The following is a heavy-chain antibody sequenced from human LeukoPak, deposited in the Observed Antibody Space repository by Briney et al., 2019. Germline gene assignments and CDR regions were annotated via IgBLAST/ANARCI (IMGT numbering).Heavy chain of an antibody. V-gene: IGHV3-11*01. J-gene: IGHJ4*02. Sequence: GGSLRLSCEASRFTFRDYYMSWIRQAPGKGLEWVSYISSSGSNVYYADSVKGRFTISRDNSKNTLYLQMNSLRAEDTAVYYCATIAVASRFFDFWGQGTLVTVSS. D-gene: IGHD6-19*01. CDR2: ISSSGSNV. CDR3: ATIAVASRFFDF. CDR1: RFTFRDYY.